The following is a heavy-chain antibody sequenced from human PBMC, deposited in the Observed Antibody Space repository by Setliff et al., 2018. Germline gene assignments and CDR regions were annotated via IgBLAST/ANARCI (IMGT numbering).Heavy chain of an antibody. CDR2: VYSSVYSSGIT. D-gene: IGHD2-21*01. CDR1: GGSMSSGPNY. CDR3: AKEYVVNSFVSNSHQHYGLDV. V-gene: IGHV4-61*02. Sequence: PSETLSLTCTVSGGSMSSGPNYWSWIRQPAGRGLEWVGRVYSSVYSSGITSYNPSLKSRVTISMDTSKNQFSLGLTSVTAADTAVYYCAKEYVVNSFVSNSHQHYGLDVWGQGTTVTVSS. J-gene: IGHJ6*02.